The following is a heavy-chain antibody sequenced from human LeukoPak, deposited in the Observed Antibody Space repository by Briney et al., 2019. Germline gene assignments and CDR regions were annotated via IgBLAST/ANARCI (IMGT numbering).Heavy chain of an antibody. CDR3: ARGGFSSSGWHKNWFDP. D-gene: IGHD6-19*01. CDR2: IIPILGIA. J-gene: IGHJ5*02. Sequence: SVKVSCKASGGTFSSYTISWVRQAPGQGLEWMGRIIPILGIANYAQKFQGRVTITADKSTSTAYMELSSLRSEDTAVYYCARGGFSSSGWHKNWFDPWGQGTLVTVSS. CDR1: GGTFSSYT. V-gene: IGHV1-69*02.